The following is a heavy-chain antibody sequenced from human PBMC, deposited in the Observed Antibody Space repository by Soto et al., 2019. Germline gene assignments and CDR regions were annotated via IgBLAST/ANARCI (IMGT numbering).Heavy chain of an antibody. Sequence: EVQLVESGGGLVQPGGSLRLSCAASGFTLSYYWMHWVRQAPGKGLVWVSRINSDGSSATYADSVKGRFTISRDNAKNTLYLQMNSLRVEDTAVYSGTRDPGTGYYDSSGYYYDWGQGTLVTVSS. CDR3: TRDPGTGYYDSSGYYYD. J-gene: IGHJ4*02. D-gene: IGHD3-22*01. V-gene: IGHV3-74*01. CDR1: GFTLSYYW. CDR2: INSDGSSA.